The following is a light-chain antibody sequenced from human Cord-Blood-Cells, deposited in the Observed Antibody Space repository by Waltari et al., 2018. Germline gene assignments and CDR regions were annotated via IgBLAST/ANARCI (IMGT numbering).Light chain of an antibody. V-gene: IGLV2-23*01. CDR2: EGS. Sequence: QSALTQPASVSGSPGQSITISCTGTSSDVGSYNLVSWYQQHPGKAPKLMIYEGSKRPSGVSNRFSGSKSGNTASLTISGLQAEDEADYDWCSYAGSSTYVFGTGTKVTVL. CDR3: CSYAGSSTYV. CDR1: SSDVGSYNL. J-gene: IGLJ1*01.